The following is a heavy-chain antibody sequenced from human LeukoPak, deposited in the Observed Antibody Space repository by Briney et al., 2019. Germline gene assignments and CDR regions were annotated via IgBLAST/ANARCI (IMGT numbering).Heavy chain of an antibody. V-gene: IGHV4-61*02. Sequence: SQTLSLTCTVSGGSISSGSYYWSWIRQPAGKGLEWIGRIYTSGSTNYNPSLKSRVTISVDTSKNQFSLKLSSVTAADTAVYYCARCGIAANYYYYYMDVWGKGTTVTVSS. CDR2: IYTSGST. CDR3: ARCGIAANYYYYYMDV. CDR1: GGSISSGSYY. D-gene: IGHD6-25*01. J-gene: IGHJ6*03.